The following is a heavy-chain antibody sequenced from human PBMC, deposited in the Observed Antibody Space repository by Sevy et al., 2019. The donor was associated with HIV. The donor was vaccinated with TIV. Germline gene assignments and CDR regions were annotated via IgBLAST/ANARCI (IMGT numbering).Heavy chain of an antibody. V-gene: IGHV1-18*01. CDR1: GYTFTSYG. Sequence: ASVKVSCKASGYTFTSYGMSWVRQAPGQGLEWMGWISVYNGNTNYAQKLQGRVTMTTDTSTSTAYMELRSLRSDDTAVYYCAREGITMVRGVIIAFDYWGQRTLVTVSS. D-gene: IGHD3-10*01. J-gene: IGHJ4*02. CDR3: AREGITMVRGVIIAFDY. CDR2: ISVYNGNT.